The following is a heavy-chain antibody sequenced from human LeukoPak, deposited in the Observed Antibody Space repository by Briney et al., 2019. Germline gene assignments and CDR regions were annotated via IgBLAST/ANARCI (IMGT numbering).Heavy chain of an antibody. CDR1: GGSISSGDYY. V-gene: IGHV4-30-4*01. D-gene: IGHD3-9*01. CDR3: ARAHLAAYYDILTGYYSHSGEAAYYFDY. CDR2: IYYSGST. J-gene: IGHJ4*02. Sequence: PSETLSLTCTVSGGSISSGDYYWSWIRQPPGKGLEWIGYIYYSGSTYYNPSLKSRVTISVDTSKNQFSLKLSSVTAADTAVYYCARAHLAAYYDILTGYYSHSGEAAYYFDYWGQGTLVTVSS.